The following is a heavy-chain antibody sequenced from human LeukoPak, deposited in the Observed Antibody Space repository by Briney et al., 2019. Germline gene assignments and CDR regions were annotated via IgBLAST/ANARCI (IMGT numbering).Heavy chain of an antibody. J-gene: IGHJ4*02. V-gene: IGHV4-30-4*01. CDR2: IHYSGST. D-gene: IGHD2-2*01. Sequence: PSETLSLTCTVSGGSISSGDCYWSWIRQPPGKGLGWIGYIHYSGSTYYNPSLKSRVTISVDTSKNQFSLKLSSVTAADTAVYYCARVIVPAAIDYWGQGTLVTVSS. CDR3: ARVIVPAAIDY. CDR1: GGSISSGDCY.